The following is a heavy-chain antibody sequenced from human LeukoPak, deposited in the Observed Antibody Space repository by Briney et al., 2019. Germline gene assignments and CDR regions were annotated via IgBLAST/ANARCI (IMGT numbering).Heavy chain of an antibody. V-gene: IGHV3-9*01. CDR1: GFTFDDYA. CDR2: ISWNSGSI. Sequence: PGRSLRLSCAASGFTFDDYAMRWVRQAPGKGLEWVSGISWNSGSIGYADSVKGRFTISRDNAKNSLYLQMNSLRAEDTALYYCAKDLWGSAKYYFDYWGQGTLVTVSS. D-gene: IGHD7-27*01. J-gene: IGHJ4*02. CDR3: AKDLWGSAKYYFDY.